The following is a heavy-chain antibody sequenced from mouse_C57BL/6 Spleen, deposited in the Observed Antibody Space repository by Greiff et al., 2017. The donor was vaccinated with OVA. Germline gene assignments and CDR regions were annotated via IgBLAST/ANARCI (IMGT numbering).Heavy chain of an antibody. CDR1: GFTFSDYY. V-gene: IGHV5-16*01. CDR3: ARGTGTEYDFDY. CDR2: INYDGSST. D-gene: IGHD4-1*01. J-gene: IGHJ2*01. Sequence: EVKVVESEGGLVQPGSSMKLSCTASGFTFSDYYMAWVRQVPEKGLEWVANINYDGSSTYYLDSLKSRFIISRDNAKNILYLQMSSLKSEDTATYYCARGTGTEYDFDYWGQGTTLTVSS.